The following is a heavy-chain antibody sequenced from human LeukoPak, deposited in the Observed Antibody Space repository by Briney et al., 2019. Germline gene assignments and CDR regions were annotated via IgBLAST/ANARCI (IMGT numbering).Heavy chain of an antibody. CDR2: IKSKTGGGTT. V-gene: IGHV3-15*01. CDR3: AHRDTTMVRVDY. Sequence: GGSLRLSCAASGITFRNASMSWVRQAPGKGLEWVGRIKSKTGGGTTDYAAPVKGRFTISRDDSKSTLYLQMNSLTTEDTAVYFCAHRDTTMVRVDYWGQGTLVTVSS. CDR1: GITFRNAS. J-gene: IGHJ4*02. D-gene: IGHD5-18*01.